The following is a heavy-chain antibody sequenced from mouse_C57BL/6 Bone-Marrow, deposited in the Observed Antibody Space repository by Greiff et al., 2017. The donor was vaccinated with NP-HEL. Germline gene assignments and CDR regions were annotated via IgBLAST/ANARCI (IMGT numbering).Heavy chain of an antibody. D-gene: IGHD2-4*01. V-gene: IGHV1-55*01. CDR3: ARYHYYDYDGYWYFDV. Sequence: QVQLQQPGAELVKPGASVKMSCKASGYTFTSYWITWVKQRPGQGLEWIGDLYPGSGSTNYNEKFKSKATLTVDTSSSTAYMQLSSLTSEDSAVYYCARYHYYDYDGYWYFDVWGTGTTVTVSS. CDR1: GYTFTSYW. J-gene: IGHJ1*03. CDR2: LYPGSGST.